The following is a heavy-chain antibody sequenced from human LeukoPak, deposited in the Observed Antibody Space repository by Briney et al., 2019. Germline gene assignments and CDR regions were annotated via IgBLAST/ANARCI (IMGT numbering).Heavy chain of an antibody. V-gene: IGHV1-18*01. J-gene: IGHJ5*02. CDR2: ISAYNGNT. Sequence: ASVKVACKASGYTFTSYGISWVRQAPGQGLEWMVWISAYNGNTNYAQKLQGRVTMTTDTSTSTAYMELRSLRSDDTAVYYCARGKRHSSSWYNWFDPWGQGTLVTVSS. CDR1: GYTFTSYG. CDR3: ARGKRHSSSWYNWFDP. D-gene: IGHD6-13*01.